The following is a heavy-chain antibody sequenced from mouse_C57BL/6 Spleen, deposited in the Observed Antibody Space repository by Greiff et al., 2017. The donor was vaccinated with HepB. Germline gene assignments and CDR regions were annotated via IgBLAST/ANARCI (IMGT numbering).Heavy chain of an antibody. V-gene: IGHV1-52*01. D-gene: IGHD1-1*01. CDR3: ARSRSYYYGSSHWYFDV. Sequence: QVHVKQPGAELVRPGSSVKLSCKASGYTFTSYWMHWVKQRPIQGLEWIGNIDPSDSETHYNQKFKDKATLTVDKSSSTAYMQLSSLTSEDSAVYYCARSRSYYYGSSHWYFDVWGTGTTVTVSS. CDR1: GYTFTSYW. CDR2: IDPSDSET. J-gene: IGHJ1*03.